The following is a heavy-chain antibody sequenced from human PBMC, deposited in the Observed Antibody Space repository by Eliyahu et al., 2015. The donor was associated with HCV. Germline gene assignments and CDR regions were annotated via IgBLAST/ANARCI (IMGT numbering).Heavy chain of an antibody. CDR1: GGSISSGGYS. D-gene: IGHD3-10*01. CDR3: ARGSDMVRGVITEIFLDY. V-gene: IGHV4-30-2*01. Sequence: QLQLQESGSGLVKPSQTLSLTCAVSGGSISSGGYSWSWIRQPPGKGLEWIGYIYHSGSTYYNPSLKSRVTISVDRSKNQFSLKLSSVTAADTAVYYCARGSDMVRGVITEIFLDYWGQGTLVTVSS. J-gene: IGHJ4*02. CDR2: IYHSGST.